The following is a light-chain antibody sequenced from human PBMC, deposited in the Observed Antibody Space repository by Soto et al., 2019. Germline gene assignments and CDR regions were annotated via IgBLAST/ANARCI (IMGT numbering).Light chain of an antibody. CDR2: GAS. CDR1: QIVRSTY. CDR3: QQYDITPPNT. Sequence: EIVLTQSPGTLSLSPGEGATLSCRASQIVRSTYLAWFQQKPGQAPRLLIYGASTRATGIPDRFSGSGSGTDFTLTISGLEPKDFGLYYCQQYDITPPNTFGGGTKVEV. V-gene: IGKV3-20*01. J-gene: IGKJ4*01.